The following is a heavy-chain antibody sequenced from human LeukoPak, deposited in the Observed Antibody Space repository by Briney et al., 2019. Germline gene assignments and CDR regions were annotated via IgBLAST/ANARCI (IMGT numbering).Heavy chain of an antibody. CDR2: VGHSGSA. J-gene: IGHJ6*03. V-gene: IGHV4-34*01. D-gene: IGHD2-15*01. CDR1: GGSFSAYF. CDR3: ARLGYCSGGSCYYYYYMDV. Sequence: KTSETLSLTCAVSGGSFSAYFWRWIRQPPGKGLEWIGDVGHSGSADYNPSLKSRVTISVDTSKNQFSLKLSSVTAADTAAYYCARLGYCSGGSCYYYYYMDVWGKGTTVTVSS.